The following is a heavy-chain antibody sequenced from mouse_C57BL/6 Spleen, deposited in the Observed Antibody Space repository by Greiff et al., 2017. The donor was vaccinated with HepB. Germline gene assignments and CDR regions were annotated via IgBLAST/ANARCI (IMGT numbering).Heavy chain of an antibody. CDR2: IYPGSGST. Sequence: QVQLKQPGAELVKPGASVKMSCKASGYTFTSYWITWVKQRPGQGLEWIGDIYPGSGSTNYNEKFKSKATLTVDKSSSTAYMQLSSLTSEDSAVYYCARSAYFDYWGQGTTLTVSS. CDR1: GYTFTSYW. CDR3: ARSAYFDY. J-gene: IGHJ2*01. V-gene: IGHV1-55*01.